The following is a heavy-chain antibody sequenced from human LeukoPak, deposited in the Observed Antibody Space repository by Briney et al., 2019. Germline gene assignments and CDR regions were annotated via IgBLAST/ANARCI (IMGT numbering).Heavy chain of an antibody. CDR3: AKIDAY. V-gene: IGHV3-74*01. CDR1: GFTFSRNW. CDR2: INSDGSIT. Sequence: PGGSLRLSCAASGFTFSRNWMHWVRQAPGKGLVWVSRINSDGSITNYADTVKGRFTISRDNTKNTLYLQMSSLRAEDTAVYYCAKIDAYWGQGTLVTVSS. J-gene: IGHJ4*02.